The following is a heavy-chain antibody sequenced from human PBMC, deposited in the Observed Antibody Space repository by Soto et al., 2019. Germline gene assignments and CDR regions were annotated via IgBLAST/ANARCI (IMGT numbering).Heavy chain of an antibody. CDR3: ARAGYSSGWWGNWLDP. Sequence: SVKVSCKASGGTFSSYAISWVRQAPGQGLEWMGGIIPIFGTANYAQKFQGRVTITADESTSTAYMELSSLRSEDTAVYYCARAGYSSGWWGNWLDPWGQGTLVIVSS. CDR2: IIPIFGTA. CDR1: GGTFSSYA. J-gene: IGHJ5*02. V-gene: IGHV1-69*13. D-gene: IGHD6-19*01.